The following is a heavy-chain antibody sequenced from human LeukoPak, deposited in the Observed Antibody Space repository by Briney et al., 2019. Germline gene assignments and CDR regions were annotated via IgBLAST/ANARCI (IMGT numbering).Heavy chain of an antibody. J-gene: IGHJ6*02. Sequence: GESLQISCRGSGYSFTSYWIGWVRQLPGKGLEWMGIIYPGDSDTRYSPSFQGQVTISADKSISTAYLQWSSLKASDTAMYYCARLEGSSWSSYYYYGMDVWGQGTTVTVSS. CDR2: IYPGDSDT. CDR1: GYSFTSYW. V-gene: IGHV5-51*01. CDR3: ARLEGSSWSSYYYYGMDV. D-gene: IGHD6-13*01.